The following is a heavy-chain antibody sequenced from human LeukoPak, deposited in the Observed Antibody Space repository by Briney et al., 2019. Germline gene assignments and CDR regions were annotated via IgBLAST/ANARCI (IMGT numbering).Heavy chain of an antibody. CDR1: GFDFSYYS. CDR2: ISGTSGRSYR. J-gene: IGHJ3*02. D-gene: IGHD6-19*01. V-gene: IGHV3-21*04. CDR3: ARDYRGSSGWYARAFDI. Sequence: GGSLRLSCAASGFDFSYYSMNWVRQAPGKGLDWVSSISGTSGRSYRKYADSVKGRFTISRDNSKNTLYLQMNSLRAEDTAVYYCARDYRGSSGWYARAFDIWGQGTMVTVSS.